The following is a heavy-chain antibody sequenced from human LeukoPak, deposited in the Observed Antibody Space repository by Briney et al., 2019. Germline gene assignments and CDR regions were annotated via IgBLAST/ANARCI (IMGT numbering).Heavy chain of an antibody. Sequence: SETLSLTCTVSGGSISGYYWSWIRQPAGKGLEWIGRIYTSGSTNYNPSLKSRVTISVDTSKNQFSLKLSSVTAADTAVYYCARGKTMITFGGVIAMGWFDPWGQGTLVTVSS. D-gene: IGHD3-16*02. CDR3: ARGKTMITFGGVIAMGWFDP. CDR2: IYTSGST. V-gene: IGHV4-4*07. J-gene: IGHJ5*02. CDR1: GGSISGYY.